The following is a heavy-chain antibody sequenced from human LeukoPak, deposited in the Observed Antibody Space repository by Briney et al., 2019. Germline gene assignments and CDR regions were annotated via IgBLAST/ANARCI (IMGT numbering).Heavy chain of an antibody. D-gene: IGHD1-26*01. J-gene: IGHJ4*02. V-gene: IGHV3-9*01. CDR3: AKDILTGGGHTQPDY. CDR1: GFTFDDYA. Sequence: GGSLRLSCAASGFTFDDYAMHWVRQAPGKGLEWVSGISWNSGSIGYADSVKGRFTISRDNAKNSLYLQMNSLRAEDTALYYCAKDILTGGGHTQPDYWGQGTLVTVSS. CDR2: ISWNSGSI.